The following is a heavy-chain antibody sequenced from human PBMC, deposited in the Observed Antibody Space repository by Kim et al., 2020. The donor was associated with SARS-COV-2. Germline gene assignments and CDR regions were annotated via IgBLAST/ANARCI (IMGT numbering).Heavy chain of an antibody. Sequence: GGSLRLSCAASGFTFSSYSMNWVRQAPGKGLEWVSSISSSSSYIYYADSVKGRFTISRDNAKNSLYLQMNSLRAEDTAVYYCARDHPGPSPRPPLTRYCSSTSCYVRGYYYYYYGMDVWGQGTTVTVSS. CDR2: ISSSSSYI. CDR3: ARDHPGPSPRPPLTRYCSSTSCYVRGYYYYYYGMDV. CDR1: GFTFSSYS. V-gene: IGHV3-21*01. J-gene: IGHJ6*02. D-gene: IGHD2-2*01.